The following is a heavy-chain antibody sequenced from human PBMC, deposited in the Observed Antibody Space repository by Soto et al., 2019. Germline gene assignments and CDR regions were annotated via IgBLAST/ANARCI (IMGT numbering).Heavy chain of an antibody. V-gene: IGHV1-8*01. Sequence: QVQLVQSGAEVREPGASVKVSCKASGYSFTSLDINWVRQTAGQGLEWMGWMEPSTGRTGYAQKFQGRVTMTKDTYINTAYMELTNQTSDDKSFYYCARGVSAGVDYWGQGTLVIVSS. CDR1: GYSFTSLD. CDR3: ARGVSAGVDY. CDR2: MEPSTGRT. J-gene: IGHJ4*02. D-gene: IGHD1-26*01.